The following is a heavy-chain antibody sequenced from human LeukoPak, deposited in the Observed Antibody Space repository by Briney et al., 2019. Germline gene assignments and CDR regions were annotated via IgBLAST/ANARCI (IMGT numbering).Heavy chain of an antibody. Sequence: ASVKVSGKASGYTFTSYGISWVRQAPGQGLEWMGWISAYNGNTNYAQKLQGRVTMTTDTSTSTAYMELRSLRSDDTAVYYCATRYCGGDCYFPGYFQHWGQGTLVTVSS. CDR1: GYTFTSYG. CDR3: ATRYCGGDCYFPGYFQH. CDR2: ISAYNGNT. J-gene: IGHJ1*01. V-gene: IGHV1-18*01. D-gene: IGHD2-21*02.